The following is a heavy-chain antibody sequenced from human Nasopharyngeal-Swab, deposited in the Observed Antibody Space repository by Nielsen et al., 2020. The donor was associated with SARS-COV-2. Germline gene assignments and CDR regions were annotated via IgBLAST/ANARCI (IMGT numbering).Heavy chain of an antibody. Sequence: GGSLTLSCAASGFTFSDSYMSWVRQAQGKGLEWVSAISGSGGSTYYADSVKGRFTISRDNSKNTLYLQMNSLRAAYTAVYYCAKDRPFSVVRGVAFDYWGQGTLVTVSS. V-gene: IGHV3-23*01. CDR3: AKDRPFSVVRGVAFDY. CDR1: GFTFSDSY. CDR2: ISGSGGST. J-gene: IGHJ4*02. D-gene: IGHD3-10*01.